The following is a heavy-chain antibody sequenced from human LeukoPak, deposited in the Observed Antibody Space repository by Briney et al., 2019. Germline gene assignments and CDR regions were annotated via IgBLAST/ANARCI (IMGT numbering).Heavy chain of an antibody. D-gene: IGHD1-1*01. CDR3: ATVFAGTRFDI. CDR2: FDPEDGET. CDR1: GYTLTELS. Sequence: ASVKDSCKVFGYTLTELSMHWVRQAPGKGLEWMGGFDPEDGETIYAQKFQGRVTMTEDTSTDTDYMELSSLRSEDTGVYYCATVFAGTRFDIWGQGTMVTVSS. J-gene: IGHJ3*02. V-gene: IGHV1-24*01.